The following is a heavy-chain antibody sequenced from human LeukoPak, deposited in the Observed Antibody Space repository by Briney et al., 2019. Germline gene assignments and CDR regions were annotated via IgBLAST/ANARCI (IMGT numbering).Heavy chain of an antibody. D-gene: IGHD3-16*02. CDR1: GGSISSSNW. V-gene: IGHV4-4*02. CDR2: IYHSGST. Sequence: RPSETLSLTCAVSGGSISSSNWWSWVRQPPGKGLEWIGEIYHSGSTNYNPSLKSRVTISVDKSKNQFSLKLSSVTAADTAVYYCARGVGELSSLHFVPFDPWGQRTLVTVSS. J-gene: IGHJ5*02. CDR3: ARGVGELSSLHFVPFDP.